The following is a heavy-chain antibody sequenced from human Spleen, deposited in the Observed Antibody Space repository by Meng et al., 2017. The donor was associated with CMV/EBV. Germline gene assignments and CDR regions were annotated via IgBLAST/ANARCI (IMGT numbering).Heavy chain of an antibody. CDR3: ARRLFDYSNAYYYYGMDV. D-gene: IGHD4-11*01. V-gene: IGHV5-51*01. CDR1: GYSFTSYW. CDR2: IYPGDSDI. Sequence: GGSLRLSCEGSGYSFTSYWIGWVRQMPGKGLEWMGIIYPGDSDIRYNPSFQGQVTISADKSISTAYLQWSSLKASDTAMYYCARRLFDYSNAYYYYGMDVWGQGTTVTVSS. J-gene: IGHJ6*02.